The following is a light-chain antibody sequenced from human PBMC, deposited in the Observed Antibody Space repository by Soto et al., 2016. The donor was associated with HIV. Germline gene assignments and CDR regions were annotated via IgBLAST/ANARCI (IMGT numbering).Light chain of an antibody. CDR1: KLGDKY. CDR2: DKN. Sequence: SYELTQPPSVSVSPGQTASITCSGDKLGDKYACWYQQKPGQAPVLVIYDKNNRPSGIPDRFSGSSSGDTASLTITGAQAEDESDYYCNSRDSSGNPWVFGGGTKLTVL. J-gene: IGLJ3*02. V-gene: IGLV3-19*01. CDR3: NSRDSSGNPWV.